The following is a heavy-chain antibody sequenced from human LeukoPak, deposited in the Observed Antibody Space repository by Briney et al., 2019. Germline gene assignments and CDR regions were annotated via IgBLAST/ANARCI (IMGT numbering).Heavy chain of an antibody. CDR1: GFTFSSYA. CDR2: ISYDGSNK. CDR3: AKGPLIEVAGTTWVY. D-gene: IGHD6-19*01. J-gene: IGHJ4*02. Sequence: GGSLRLSCAASGFTFSSYAMHWVRQAPGKGLEWVAVISYDGSNKYYADSVRGRFTISRDNSKNTLYLQMNSLRAEDTAVYYCAKGPLIEVAGTTWVYWGQGTLVTVSS. V-gene: IGHV3-30-3*01.